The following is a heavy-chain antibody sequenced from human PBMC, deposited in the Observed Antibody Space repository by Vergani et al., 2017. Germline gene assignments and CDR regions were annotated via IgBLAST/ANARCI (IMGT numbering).Heavy chain of an antibody. V-gene: IGHV3-30*04. D-gene: IGHD3-3*01. CDR2: ISYDGSNK. CDR3: ARDDFWSGYWYFQH. J-gene: IGHJ1*01. CDR1: GFTFSSYA. Sequence: QVQLVESGGGVVQPGRSLRLSCAASGFTFSSYAMHWVRQAPGKGLGWVAVISYDGSNKYYADSVKGRFTISRDDSKNTLYLQMNSLRAEDTAVYYCARDDFWSGYWYFQHWGQGTLVTVSS.